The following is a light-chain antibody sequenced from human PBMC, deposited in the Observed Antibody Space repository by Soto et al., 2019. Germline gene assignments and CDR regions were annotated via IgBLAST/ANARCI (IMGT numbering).Light chain of an antibody. CDR1: SSDVGGYTY. CDR2: DVS. J-gene: IGLJ1*01. CDR3: TSYTSSSIPYV. V-gene: IGLV2-14*01. Sequence: QSVLTQPASVSGSPGQSITISCAGTSSDVGGYTYVSWYQQHPGKAPKLMIYDVSNRPSGVSNRFSGSKSGNTASLTISGLQAEDEADYYCTSYTSSSIPYVFGRGTKVTVL.